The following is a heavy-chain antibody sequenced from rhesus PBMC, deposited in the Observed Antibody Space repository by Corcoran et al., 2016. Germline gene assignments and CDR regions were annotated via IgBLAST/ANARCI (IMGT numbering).Heavy chain of an antibody. D-gene: IGHD5-36*01. CDR2: ISGSGTTT. V-gene: IGHV4S2*01. J-gene: IGHJ4*01. CDR3: ARAGIATDFDF. CDR1: GASVSGTY. Sequence: QGQLQESGPGLVKPSETLSLTCAVSGASVSGTYWTCPRQAPGKGLEWIGRISGSGTTTDYNPSLKSRVAISMDTSRNQISLKLDSVTAADTAIYYCARAGIATDFDFWGQGLLVTVSS.